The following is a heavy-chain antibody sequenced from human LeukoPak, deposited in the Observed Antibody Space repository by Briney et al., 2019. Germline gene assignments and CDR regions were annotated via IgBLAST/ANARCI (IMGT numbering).Heavy chain of an antibody. CDR1: GGSISSYY. J-gene: IGHJ4*02. CDR2: IYHSGSA. CDR3: ARGGGGYAFDY. V-gene: IGHV4-59*01. Sequence: SETLSLTCTVSGGSISSYYWSWTRQPPGKGLEWIGHIYHSGSANYSPSLKSRVTMSADTSKNQFSLKLTSVTAADTAVYYCARGGGGYAFDYWGQGTLVTVSS. D-gene: IGHD5-12*01.